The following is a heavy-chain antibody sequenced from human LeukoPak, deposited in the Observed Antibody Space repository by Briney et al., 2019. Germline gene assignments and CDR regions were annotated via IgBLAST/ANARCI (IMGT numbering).Heavy chain of an antibody. CDR1: GFTFRTYA. CDR3: AKKWLPYGYFDY. D-gene: IGHD5-12*01. V-gene: IGHV3-23*01. Sequence: GGSLRLSCAVSGFTFRTYAMSWVRQAPGKGLEWVSVISGGGDSTYYADSVKGRFTISRDNSKNTLYLQMNSLRAEDTAVYYCAKKWLPYGYFDYWGQGTLVTVSS. CDR2: ISGGGDST. J-gene: IGHJ4*02.